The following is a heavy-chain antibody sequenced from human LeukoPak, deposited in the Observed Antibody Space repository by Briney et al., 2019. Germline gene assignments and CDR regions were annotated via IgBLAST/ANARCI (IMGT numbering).Heavy chain of an antibody. V-gene: IGHV3-49*04. CDR3: TRVSGPVSGPFARLEWLD. Sequence: GGSLRLSCTASGFTFGDYAMSWVRQAPGKGLEWVGFIRSKAYGGTTEYAASVKGRFTISRDDSKSIAYLQMNSLKTEDTAVYYCTRVSGPVSGPFARLEWLDWGQGTLVTVSS. CDR2: IRSKAYGGTT. J-gene: IGHJ4*02. CDR1: GFTFGDYA. D-gene: IGHD3-3*01.